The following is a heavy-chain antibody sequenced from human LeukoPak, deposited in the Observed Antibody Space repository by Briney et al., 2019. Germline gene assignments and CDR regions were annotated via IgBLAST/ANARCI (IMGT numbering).Heavy chain of an antibody. J-gene: IGHJ4*02. Sequence: ASVKVSCKASGYTFTSYYMHWVRQAPGQGLEWMGIINPSGGSTSYAQKFQGRVTMTTDESTSTAYMELSSLRSEDTAVYYCARDRPRGYSYGFPDYWGQGTLVTVSS. CDR1: GYTFTSYY. CDR2: INPSGGST. D-gene: IGHD5-18*01. CDR3: ARDRPRGYSYGFPDY. V-gene: IGHV1-46*01.